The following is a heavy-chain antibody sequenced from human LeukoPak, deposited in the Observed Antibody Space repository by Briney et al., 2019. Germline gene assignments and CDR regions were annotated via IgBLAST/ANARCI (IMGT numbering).Heavy chain of an antibody. D-gene: IGHD6-13*01. V-gene: IGHV4-34*01. CDR3: ARIKAAAGDIDY. CDR1: GGSFSGYY. J-gene: IGHJ4*02. CDR2: INHRGST. Sequence: SETLSLTCAVYGGSFSGYYWSWIRQPPGKGLEWIGEINHRGSTNYNPSLKSRVTISVDTSKNQFSLKLSSVTAADTAVYYCARIKAAAGDIDYWGQGTLVTVSS.